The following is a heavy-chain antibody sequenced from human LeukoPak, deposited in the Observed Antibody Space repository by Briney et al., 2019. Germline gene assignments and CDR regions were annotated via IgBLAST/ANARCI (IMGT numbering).Heavy chain of an antibody. D-gene: IGHD5-24*01. V-gene: IGHV5-51*01. J-gene: IGHJ4*02. CDR2: IYPRDSDT. Sequence: GESLKISCKGSGYNFPTHWIAWVRQMPGKGLEWMGIIYPRDSDTRYSPSFQGQVTISADKSISTAYLQWSSLKASDTAMYFCARGFGNNWLASDYWGQGTLVTVSS. CDR1: GYNFPTHW. CDR3: ARGFGNNWLASDY.